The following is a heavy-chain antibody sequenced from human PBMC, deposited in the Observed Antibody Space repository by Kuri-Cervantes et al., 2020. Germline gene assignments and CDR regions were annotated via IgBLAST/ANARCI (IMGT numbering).Heavy chain of an antibody. CDR3: ARDNAGYPDY. CDR1: GFTFNDYA. Sequence: GGSLRLSCVASGFTFNDYAMHWVRQAPGKGLEWVSGITWHSARLDYAASVKGRFTISRDNAQNSLYLQMNSLRAEDTAVYYCARDNAGYPDYWGQGTLVTVSS. D-gene: IGHD3-9*01. CDR2: ITWHSARL. V-gene: IGHV3-9*01. J-gene: IGHJ4*02.